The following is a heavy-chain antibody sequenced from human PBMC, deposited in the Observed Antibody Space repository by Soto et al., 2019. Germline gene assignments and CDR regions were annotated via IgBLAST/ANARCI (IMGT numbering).Heavy chain of an antibody. J-gene: IGHJ6*02. Sequence: QVQLVQSGAEVKKPGASVKVSCKASGYTFTSYDINWVRQATGQGLEWMGWMNPNSGNTGYAQKFQGRVTMTRNTSISTAYMELSSLRSEDTAVYYCASVRGYCISTSCYVGYYYYGMDVWGQGTTVTVSS. V-gene: IGHV1-8*01. CDR2: MNPNSGNT. CDR3: ASVRGYCISTSCYVGYYYYGMDV. D-gene: IGHD2-2*01. CDR1: GYTFTSYD.